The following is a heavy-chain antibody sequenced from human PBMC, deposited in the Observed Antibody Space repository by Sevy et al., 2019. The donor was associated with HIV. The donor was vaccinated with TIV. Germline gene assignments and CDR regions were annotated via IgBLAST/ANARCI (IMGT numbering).Heavy chain of an antibody. Sequence: ASVKVSCRASGDTFNTYNIHWVRQAPGRGLEWMRMINPSGGHTKYAQKFQGRVTMSRDTSTMTFFMEVSSLTSEDTGVVYCARDRADNNFWTGYYSEREFFFDLWGQGTVVTVSS. D-gene: IGHD3-3*01. V-gene: IGHV1-46*02. CDR2: INPSGGHT. J-gene: IGHJ4*02. CDR1: GDTFNTYN. CDR3: ARDRADNNFWTGYYSEREFFFDL.